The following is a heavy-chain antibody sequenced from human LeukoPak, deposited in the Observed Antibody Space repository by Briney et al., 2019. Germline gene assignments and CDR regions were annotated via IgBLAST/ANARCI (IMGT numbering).Heavy chain of an antibody. CDR3: ARGDHSVFGVAIPSFWFDP. D-gene: IGHD3-3*01. V-gene: IGHV4-59*01. J-gene: IGHJ5*02. CDR2: IYYSGST. CDR1: GGSISSYY. Sequence: SETLSLTCTVSGGSISSYYWSWIRQPPGKGLEWIGYIYYSGSTSYNPSLKSRVTISVDTSKNQFSLKLSSVTAADTAVYYCARGDHSVFGVAIPSFWFDPWGQGTLVTVSS.